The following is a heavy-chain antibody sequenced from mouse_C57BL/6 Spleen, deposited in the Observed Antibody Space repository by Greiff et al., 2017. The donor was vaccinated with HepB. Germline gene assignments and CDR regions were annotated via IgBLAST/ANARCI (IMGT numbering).Heavy chain of an antibody. D-gene: IGHD2-5*01. Sequence: QVHVKQPGAELVKPGASVKLSCKASGYTFTSYWMHWVKQRPGQGLEWIGMIHPNSGSTNYNEKFKSKATLTVDKSSSTAYMQLSSLTSEDSAVYYCAGYSNQPSFDYWGQGTTLTVSS. CDR1: GYTFTSYW. CDR3: AGYSNQPSFDY. J-gene: IGHJ2*01. V-gene: IGHV1-64*01. CDR2: IHPNSGST.